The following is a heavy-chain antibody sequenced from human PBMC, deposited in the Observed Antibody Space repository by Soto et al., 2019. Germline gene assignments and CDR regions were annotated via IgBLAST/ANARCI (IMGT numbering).Heavy chain of an antibody. Sequence: EVQLVESGGGLVQPGGSLRLSCAASGFTLSGRSMHWVRQAPGKGLVWVSGIDNAGTDSTYADSVKGRFTSSRDNAKNMLFLPMNSLKVPDTAVFFCARGLFGPDLWGKGTTVTVSS. CDR3: ARGLFGPDL. J-gene: IGHJ6*04. CDR1: GFTLSGRS. V-gene: IGHV3-74*01. D-gene: IGHD3-10*02. CDR2: IDNAGTDS.